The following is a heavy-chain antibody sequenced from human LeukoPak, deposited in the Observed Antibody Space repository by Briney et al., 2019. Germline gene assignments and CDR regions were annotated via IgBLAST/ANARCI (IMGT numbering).Heavy chain of an antibody. CDR3: ARDRVGAT. Sequence: PGGSLRLSCSASGFTFSNHNMNWVRQAPGKGLEWVSSISSSSSYIYYADSVKGRFTISRDNAKNSLYLQMNSLRAEDTAVYYCARDRVGATWGQGTMVTVSS. D-gene: IGHD1-26*01. J-gene: IGHJ3*01. V-gene: IGHV3-21*01. CDR2: ISSSSSYI. CDR1: GFTFSNHN.